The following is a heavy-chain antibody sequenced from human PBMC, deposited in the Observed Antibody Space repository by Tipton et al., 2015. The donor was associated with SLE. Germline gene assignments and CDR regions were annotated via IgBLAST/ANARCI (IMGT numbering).Heavy chain of an antibody. CDR3: ATDGASFEY. J-gene: IGHJ4*02. CDR2: IKQDGSEI. V-gene: IGHV3-7*01. CDR1: GLIFCNYW. Sequence: SLRLSCATSGLIFCNYWMTWVRQAPGKGLEWVANIKQDGSEIYYVDSVKGRFTISRDNAKNSLYLQMNSLRVEDTALYYCATDGASFEYWGQGTLVIVSS. D-gene: IGHD3-10*01.